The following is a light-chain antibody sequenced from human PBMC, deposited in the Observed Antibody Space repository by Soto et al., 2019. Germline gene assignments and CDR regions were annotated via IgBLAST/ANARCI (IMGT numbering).Light chain of an antibody. CDR2: SAS. CDR1: QSVASSY. V-gene: IGKV3-20*01. CDR3: HHFCSLPVT. Sequence: EVVLTQSPGTLSLSPGERVTLSCRASQSVASSYLAWYQQKPGRAPRLLFYSASNRATGIPDRFIGSGSGTDFTLTISRLEPEDFAVYYCHHFCSLPVTFGEGTNVE. J-gene: IGKJ1*01.